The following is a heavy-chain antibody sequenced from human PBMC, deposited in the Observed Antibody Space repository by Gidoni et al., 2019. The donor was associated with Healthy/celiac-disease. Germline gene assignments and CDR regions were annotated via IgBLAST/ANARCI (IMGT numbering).Heavy chain of an antibody. J-gene: IGHJ4*02. D-gene: IGHD4-17*01. CDR1: GFTFSSYA. CDR3: AKMGFDYGAESDY. Sequence: EVQLLESGGGLVQPGGSLRLPCAASGFTFSSYAMRWVRQAPGKGLEWVSAISGSGGNTYYADSVKGRFTISRDNSKNTLYLQMNSLRAEDTAVYYCAKMGFDYGAESDYWGQGTLVTVSS. V-gene: IGHV3-23*01. CDR2: ISGSGGNT.